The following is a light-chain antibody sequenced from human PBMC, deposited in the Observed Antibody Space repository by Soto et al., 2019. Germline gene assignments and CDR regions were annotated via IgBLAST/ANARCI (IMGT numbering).Light chain of an antibody. J-gene: IGKJ1*01. Sequence: EIVMTQSPATLSVSPGGRATLSCRASQSVRSNLAWYQQKPGQAPRLLIYGASTRATGIPARFSGSGSGTEFTLTISSLQSEDFAVYYCQQYNNWWTFGQGTKVEIK. CDR1: QSVRSN. CDR2: GAS. CDR3: QQYNNWWT. V-gene: IGKV3-15*01.